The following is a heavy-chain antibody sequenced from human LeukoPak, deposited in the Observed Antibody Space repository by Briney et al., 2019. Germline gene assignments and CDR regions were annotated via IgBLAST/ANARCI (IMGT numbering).Heavy chain of an antibody. V-gene: IGHV3-21*01. CDR2: ISSSSSYI. Sequence: PGGSLRLSCAASGFTFSSYSMNWVRQAPGKGLEWVSSISSSSSYIYYADSVKGRFTISRDNAKNSLYLQMNSLRAEDTAVYYCARDAGYCSSTSCYDAFDIWGQGTMVTVSS. J-gene: IGHJ3*02. CDR1: GFTFSSYS. CDR3: ARDAGYCSSTSCYDAFDI. D-gene: IGHD2-2*03.